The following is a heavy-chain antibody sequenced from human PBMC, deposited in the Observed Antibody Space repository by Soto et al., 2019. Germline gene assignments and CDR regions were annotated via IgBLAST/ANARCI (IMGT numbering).Heavy chain of an antibody. CDR2: IIPIFGTA. Sequence: QVQLVQSGAEVKKPGSSVKVSCKASGGTFSSYAISWVRQAPGQGLEWMGGIIPIFGTANYAQKFQGRVTITADESTSTAYMELSSLRSEDTAVYYCARCGSISIFGVADYYYGMGDWGQGTTVTVSS. D-gene: IGHD3-3*01. CDR1: GGTFSSYA. V-gene: IGHV1-69*01. CDR3: ARCGSISIFGVADYYYGMGD. J-gene: IGHJ6*02.